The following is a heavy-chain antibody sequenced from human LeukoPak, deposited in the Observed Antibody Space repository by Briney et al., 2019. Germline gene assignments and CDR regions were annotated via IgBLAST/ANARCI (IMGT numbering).Heavy chain of an antibody. V-gene: IGHV3-30-3*01. D-gene: IGHD3-3*01. J-gene: IGHJ4*02. Sequence: GGSLRLSCAASGFTFSSYAMHWVRQAPGKGLEWVAVISYDGSNKYYADSVKGRFTISRDNSKNTLYLQMNSLRAEGTAVYYCARDGWSKFDYWGQGTLVTVSS. CDR1: GFTFSSYA. CDR3: ARDGWSKFDY. CDR2: ISYDGSNK.